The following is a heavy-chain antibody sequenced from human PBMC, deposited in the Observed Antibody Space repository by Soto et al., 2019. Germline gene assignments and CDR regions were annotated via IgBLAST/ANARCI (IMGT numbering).Heavy chain of an antibody. CDR3: AKIRGSVPAASSSYYGMDV. V-gene: IGHV3-23*01. CDR2: ISGSGGST. Sequence: GGSLRLSCAASGVTFSSYAMSWVRQAPGKGLEWVSAISGSGGSTYYADSVKGRFTISRDNSKNTLYLQMNSLRAEDTAVYYCAKIRGSVPAASSSYYGMDVWGQGTTVTVSS. J-gene: IGHJ6*02. D-gene: IGHD2-2*01. CDR1: GVTFSSYA.